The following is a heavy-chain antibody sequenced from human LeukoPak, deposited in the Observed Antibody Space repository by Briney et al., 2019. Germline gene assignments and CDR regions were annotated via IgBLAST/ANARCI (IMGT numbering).Heavy chain of an antibody. CDR2: IGGSNGIT. V-gene: IGHV3-23*01. D-gene: IGHD5-12*01. J-gene: IGHJ4*02. CDR3: ARNENSGWGYFDY. CDR1: RFTFNSYA. Sequence: GGSLRLSCAASRFTFNSYAMSWVRQTPGKGLEWVSVIGGSNGITFYVGSVKGRFTISRDNSKDTLYLQMNSLRAEDTAVYYCARNENSGWGYFDYWGQGTLVTVSS.